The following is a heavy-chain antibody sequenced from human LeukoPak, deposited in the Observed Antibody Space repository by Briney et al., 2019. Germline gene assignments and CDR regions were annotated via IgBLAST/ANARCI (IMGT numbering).Heavy chain of an antibody. CDR2: INPNSGGT. D-gene: IGHD6-13*01. CDR1: GFTFNAYN. V-gene: IGHV1-2*02. Sequence: ASVKVSCKASGFTFNAYNIHWVRQAPGQGLEWMGWINPNSGGTNYAQKFQGRVTMTRDTSISTAYMELSRLRSDDTAVYYCARAGPTIAAAGHFDYWGQGTLVTVSS. J-gene: IGHJ4*02. CDR3: ARAGPTIAAAGHFDY.